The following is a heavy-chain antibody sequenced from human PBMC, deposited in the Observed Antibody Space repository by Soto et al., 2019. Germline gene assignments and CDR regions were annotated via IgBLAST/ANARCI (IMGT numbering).Heavy chain of an antibody. CDR2: IYSGGST. J-gene: IGHJ4*02. V-gene: IGHV3-53*01. CDR1: GFTVSSNY. D-gene: IGHD5-18*01. CDR3: ARGDVDPDECYFDY. Sequence: EVQLVESGGGLILPGWSLRLSCAASGFTVSSNYMSWVRQDPGKGLEWVSLIYSGGSTYYADSVKGRFTIARDNSKNTLYLQMNSLRAEDTAVYYCARGDVDPDECYFDYWGQGTLVTVSS.